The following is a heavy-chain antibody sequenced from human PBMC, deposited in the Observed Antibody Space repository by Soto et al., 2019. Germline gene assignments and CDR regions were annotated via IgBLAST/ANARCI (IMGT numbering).Heavy chain of an antibody. J-gene: IGHJ4*02. V-gene: IGHV3-9*01. CDR3: ANLPLYGSGFDC. CDR1: GFTFDDYA. D-gene: IGHD3-10*01. CDR2: ISWNGAAT. Sequence: EAQLVESGGGLVQPGRSLRLSCVASGFTFDDYAIHWVRQAPGKGLEWVSGISWNGAATGYADSVKGRFTISRXXXKXXXXXXXXSLRTEDTAIYYCANLPLYGSGFDCWGQGTLVTVSS.